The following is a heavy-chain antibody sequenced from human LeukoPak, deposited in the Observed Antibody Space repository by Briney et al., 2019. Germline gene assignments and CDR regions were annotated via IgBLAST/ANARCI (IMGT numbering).Heavy chain of an antibody. CDR3: ARDVGYYDSSGYYFPGDY. CDR2: ISAYNGNT. J-gene: IGHJ4*02. CDR1: GYTFTSYG. V-gene: IGHV1-18*01. Sequence: ASVKVSCKASGYTFTSYGISWVRQAPGQGLEWMGWISAYNGNTNYAQKLQGRVTMTTDTSTSTAYMELRSLRSDVTAVYYCARDVGYYDSSGYYFPGDYWGQGTLVTVSS. D-gene: IGHD3-22*01.